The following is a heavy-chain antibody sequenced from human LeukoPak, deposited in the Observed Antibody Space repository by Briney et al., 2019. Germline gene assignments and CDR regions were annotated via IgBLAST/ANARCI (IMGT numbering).Heavy chain of an antibody. CDR3: ARDTLGRAWYFDL. Sequence: SETLSLTCTVSGGSISSYYWSWIRQPPGKGLEWIGFIYYRGSTNYNPSLKSRVTISVDTSKNQFSLKLSSVTAADTAVYYCARDTLGRAWYFDLWGRGTLVTVSS. V-gene: IGHV4-59*01. J-gene: IGHJ2*01. CDR2: IYYRGST. CDR1: GGSISSYY. D-gene: IGHD3-10*01.